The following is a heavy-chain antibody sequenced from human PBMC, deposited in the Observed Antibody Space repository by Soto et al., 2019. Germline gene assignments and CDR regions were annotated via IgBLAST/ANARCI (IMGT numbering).Heavy chain of an antibody. D-gene: IGHD6-13*01. CDR2: INSDGSST. CDR1: GFTFSSYW. CDR3: ARVRIAAAGDWFDP. Sequence: GGSLRLSCAASGFTFSSYWMHWVRQAPGKGLVWVSRINSDGSSTSYADSVKGRFTISRDNAKNTLYLQMNSLRAEDTAVYYCARVRIAAAGDWFDPWGQGTLVTVSS. V-gene: IGHV3-74*01. J-gene: IGHJ5*02.